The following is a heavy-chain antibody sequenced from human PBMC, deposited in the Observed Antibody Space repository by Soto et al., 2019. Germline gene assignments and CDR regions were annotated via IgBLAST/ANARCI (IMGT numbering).Heavy chain of an antibody. D-gene: IGHD6-13*01. J-gene: IGHJ4*02. CDR1: GGSITSSSYY. Sequence: SETLSLTCTVSGGSITSSSYYWGWIRQPPGKGLEWIGSIYYSGSTNYNPSLKSRVTISVDTSKNQFSLKLSSVTAADTAVYYCARRYSSSFDYWGQGTLVTSPQ. CDR2: IYYSGST. V-gene: IGHV4-39*07. CDR3: ARRYSSSFDY.